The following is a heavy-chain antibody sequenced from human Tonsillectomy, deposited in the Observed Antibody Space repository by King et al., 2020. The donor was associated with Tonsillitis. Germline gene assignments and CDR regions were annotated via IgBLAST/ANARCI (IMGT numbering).Heavy chain of an antibody. Sequence: HVQLQESGPGLVKPSETLSLTCTVSGGSISSYFWSWIRQPPGKGLEWIGYIYYSGSTSYNPSLKSRVTISLDTSKNQFSLRLSSVTAADTAVYYCARVGGYQLLSYFYYYMDVWGKGTTVTVSS. D-gene: IGHD2-2*01. J-gene: IGHJ6*03. V-gene: IGHV4-59*01. CDR3: ARVGGYQLLSYFYYYMDV. CDR2: IYYSGST. CDR1: GGSISSYF.